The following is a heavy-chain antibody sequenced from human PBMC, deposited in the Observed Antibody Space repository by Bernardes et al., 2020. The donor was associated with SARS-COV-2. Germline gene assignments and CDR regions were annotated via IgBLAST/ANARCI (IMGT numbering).Heavy chain of an antibody. Sequence: SETLSLTCTVSGGSISSGSYYWSWIRQPAGKGLEWIGRIYTSGSTNYNPSLKSRVTISVDTSKNQFSLKLSSVTAADTAVYYCARGGDSSGWYEDAFDIWGQGTMVTVSS. CDR1: GGSISSGSYY. V-gene: IGHV4-61*02. D-gene: IGHD6-19*01. J-gene: IGHJ3*02. CDR3: ARGGDSSGWYEDAFDI. CDR2: IYTSGST.